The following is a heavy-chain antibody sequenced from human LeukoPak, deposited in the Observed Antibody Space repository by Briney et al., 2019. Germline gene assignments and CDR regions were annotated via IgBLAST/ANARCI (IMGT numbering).Heavy chain of an antibody. D-gene: IGHD3-22*01. V-gene: IGHV3-23*01. CDR1: GFTFSSYA. J-gene: IGHJ4*02. CDR3: AKDRAYYYDSSGYYGFDY. CDR2: ISGSGGST. Sequence: GGSLRPSCAASGFTFSSYAMSWVRQAPGKGLEWVSAISGSGGSTYYADSVKGRFTISRDNSKNTLYLQMNSLRAEDTAVYYCAKDRAYYYDSSGYYGFDYWGQGTLVTVSS.